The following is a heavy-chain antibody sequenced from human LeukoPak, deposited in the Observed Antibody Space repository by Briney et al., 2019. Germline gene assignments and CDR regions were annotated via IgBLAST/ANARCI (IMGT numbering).Heavy chain of an antibody. J-gene: IGHJ4*02. V-gene: IGHV1-69*05. CDR1: GGTFSSYA. CDR2: IIPIFGTA. CDR3: ARGRTGSSGWYGY. D-gene: IGHD6-19*01. Sequence: SVKVSCKPSGGTFSSYAISWVRQAPGQGLEWMGRIIPIFGTANYAQKFQGRVTITTDESTSTAYMELSSLRSEDTAVYYCARGRTGSSGWYGYWGQGTLVTVSS.